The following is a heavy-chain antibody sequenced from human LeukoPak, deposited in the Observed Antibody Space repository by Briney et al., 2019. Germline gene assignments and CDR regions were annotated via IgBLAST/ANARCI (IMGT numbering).Heavy chain of an antibody. Sequence: SETLSLTCTVSGGSISSGGYYWSWIRQHPGKGLEWIGYVYYSGSTYYNPSLKSRVTISVDTSKNQFSLKLSSVTAADTAVYYCARGLTTGTTYNWFDPWGQGTLVTVSS. CDR2: VYYSGST. D-gene: IGHD1-1*01. V-gene: IGHV4-31*03. CDR3: ARGLTTGTTYNWFDP. J-gene: IGHJ5*02. CDR1: GGSISSGGYY.